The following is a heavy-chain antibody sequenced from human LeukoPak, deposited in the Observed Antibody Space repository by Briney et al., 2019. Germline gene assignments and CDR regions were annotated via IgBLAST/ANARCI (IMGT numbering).Heavy chain of an antibody. J-gene: IGHJ6*03. CDR3: ARETTYYDFWSGYYPGITGYYYYYYMDV. D-gene: IGHD3-3*01. V-gene: IGHV4-38-2*02. Sequence: PSETLSLTCTVSGYSISSGYYWGWIRQPPGKGLEWIGSIYHSGSTYYNPSLKSRVTISVDTSKNQFSLKLSSLTAADTAVYYCARETTYYDFWSGYYPGITGYYYYYYMDVWGKGTTVTVSS. CDR1: GYSISSGYY. CDR2: IYHSGST.